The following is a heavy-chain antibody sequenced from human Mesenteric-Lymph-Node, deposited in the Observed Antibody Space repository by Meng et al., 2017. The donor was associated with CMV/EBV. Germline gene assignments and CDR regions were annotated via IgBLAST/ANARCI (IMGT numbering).Heavy chain of an antibody. D-gene: IGHD3-3*01. Sequence: SSCAITWVRRAPGKGLGWVSLIYSGSSAAYYADSMKGRFTISRDNSKNTLYLQMNSLRAEDTAVYYCARKGRAIFGIIASSLGGFDVWGQGTVVTVSS. CDR1: SSCA. CDR2: IYSGSSAA. J-gene: IGHJ3*01. CDR3: ARKGRAIFGIIASSLGGFDV. V-gene: IGHV3-23*03.